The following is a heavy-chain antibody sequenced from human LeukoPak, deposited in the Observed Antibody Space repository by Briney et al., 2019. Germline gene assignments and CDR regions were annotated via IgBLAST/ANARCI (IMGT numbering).Heavy chain of an antibody. Sequence: SETLSLTCGVSGVSIGGSPHDWAWIRQSPGKGLEWLANVYYSGSTYKNQSLKSRVTVSVDTSKNQFSLKLTSVTAADTALYYCARHMENNEGSGSYGYFDLWGQGTLVTVSS. J-gene: IGHJ4*02. CDR2: VYYSGST. CDR3: ARHMENNEGSGSYGYFDL. CDR1: GVSIGGSPHD. D-gene: IGHD1-26*01. V-gene: IGHV4-39*01.